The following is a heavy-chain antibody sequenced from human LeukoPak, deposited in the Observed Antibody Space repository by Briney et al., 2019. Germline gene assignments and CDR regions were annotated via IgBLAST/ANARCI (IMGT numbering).Heavy chain of an antibody. D-gene: IGHD1-26*01. Sequence: NPSETLSLTCAVYGGSFSGYYWSWIRQPPGKGLEWIGEINHSGSTNYTPSLKSRVTISVDTSKNQFSLKLDSVTAADTAVYYXAXMNSAYDNWFVPWGEGPLVTVSS. CDR2: INHSGST. CDR3: AXMNSAYDNWFVP. V-gene: IGHV4-34*06. J-gene: IGHJ5*02. CDR1: GGSFSGYY.